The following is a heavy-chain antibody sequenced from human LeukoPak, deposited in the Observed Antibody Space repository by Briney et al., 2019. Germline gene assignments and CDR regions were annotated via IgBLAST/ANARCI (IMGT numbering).Heavy chain of an antibody. D-gene: IGHD2-2*02. CDR1: GGTFSNYA. CDR2: IIPIFGTA. Sequence: ASVKVTCKTSGGTFSNYAISWVRQAPGQGLEWMGGIIPIFGTANYAQKFQGRVTITTDESTSTAYMELSSLRSEDTAVYYCARGYCSSTSCYKDYYYYMDVWGKGTTVTVSS. CDR3: ARGYCSSTSCYKDYYYYMDV. V-gene: IGHV1-69*05. J-gene: IGHJ6*03.